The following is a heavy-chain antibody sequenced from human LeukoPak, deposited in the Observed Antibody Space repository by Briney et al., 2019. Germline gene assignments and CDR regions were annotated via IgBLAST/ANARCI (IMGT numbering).Heavy chain of an antibody. CDR1: GGSFSGYY. CDR2: INHSGST. Sequence: PSETLSLTCAVYGGSFSGYYWSWIRQPPGKGLEWIGEINHSGSTNYNPSLKSRVTISVDTSKNQFSLKLSSVTAADTAVYYCARGFAYYDSSGNPYYFDYWGQGTLVTVSS. CDR3: ARGFAYYDSSGNPYYFDY. D-gene: IGHD3-22*01. V-gene: IGHV4-34*01. J-gene: IGHJ4*02.